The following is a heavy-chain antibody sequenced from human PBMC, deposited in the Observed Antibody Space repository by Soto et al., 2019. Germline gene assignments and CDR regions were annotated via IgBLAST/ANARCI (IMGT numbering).Heavy chain of an antibody. CDR3: ARDPPRDTGIAMAGIFDY. Sequence: ASVKVSCKASGYTFTSYGISWVRQAPGQGIEWMGWISAYNGNTNYAQKLQGRVTMTTDTSTSTAYMELRSLRSDDTAVYYCARDPPRDTGIAMAGIFDYWGQGTLVTVSS. CDR2: ISAYNGNT. J-gene: IGHJ4*02. CDR1: GYTFTSYG. V-gene: IGHV1-18*01. D-gene: IGHD6-19*01.